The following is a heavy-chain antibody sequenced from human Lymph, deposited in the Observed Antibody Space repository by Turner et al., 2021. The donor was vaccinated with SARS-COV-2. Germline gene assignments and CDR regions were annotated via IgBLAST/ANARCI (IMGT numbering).Heavy chain of an antibody. J-gene: IGHJ6*02. V-gene: IGHV1-2*02. CDR3: ARDVERYNDFWSGYSGGYGMDV. CDR1: GYTFTGSY. CDR2: INPNSGGT. D-gene: IGHD3-3*01. Sequence: QVQLVQSGAEVKKPGASVKVSCKASGYTFTGSYMHWVRQAPGQGLEWMGWINPNSGGTNYAQKFQGRVTVTRDTSISAAYMELSRLRSDDTAVYYCARDVERYNDFWSGYSGGYGMDVWGQGTTVTVSS.